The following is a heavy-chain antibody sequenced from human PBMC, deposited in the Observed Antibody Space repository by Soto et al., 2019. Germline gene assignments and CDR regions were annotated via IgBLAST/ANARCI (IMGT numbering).Heavy chain of an antibody. Sequence: EVQLVESGGGLVQPGGSLRLSCAASGFTFSSYWMNWVRQAPGKGLEWVANIKQDGSEKYYVDSVKGRFTISRDNAKNALYLQMNSVRAEDTAVYYCARDRMEGWPANYNYWMDYWGQGTLVTVSS. CDR2: IKQDGSEK. CDR3: ARDRMEGWPANYNYWMDY. CDR1: GFTFSSYW. J-gene: IGHJ4*02. V-gene: IGHV3-7*03. D-gene: IGHD5-12*01.